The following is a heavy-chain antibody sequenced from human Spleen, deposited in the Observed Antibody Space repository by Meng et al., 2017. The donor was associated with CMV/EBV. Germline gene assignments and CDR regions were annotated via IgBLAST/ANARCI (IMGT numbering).Heavy chain of an antibody. CDR3: ARDLLGATDY. J-gene: IGHJ4*02. V-gene: IGHV3-30-3*01. CDR1: GFIFSAYA. Sequence: LSLTCAASGFIFSAYAMHWVRQAPGKGLEWVAVISFDGGKTYYADSVKGRFTISRDNAKNSLYLQMNSLRAEDTAVYYCARDLLGATDYWGQGTLVTVSS. D-gene: IGHD1-26*01. CDR2: ISFDGGKT.